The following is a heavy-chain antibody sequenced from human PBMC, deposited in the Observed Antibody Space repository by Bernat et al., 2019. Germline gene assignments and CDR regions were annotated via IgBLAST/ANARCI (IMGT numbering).Heavy chain of an antibody. CDR3: ARDQLETIFGLLWFDP. D-gene: IGHD3-3*01. V-gene: IGHV3-21*01. CDR2: ISTTGTYI. J-gene: IGHJ5*02. CDR1: GFTFSSYS. Sequence: EVQLVESGGGLVKPGGSLRLSCAASGFTFSSYSMNWVRQAPGKGLEWVSSISTTGTYIYYADSVKGRFTISRDNAKNSLYLQMNSLRAEDTAVYYCARDQLETIFGLLWFDPWGQGTLITVSS.